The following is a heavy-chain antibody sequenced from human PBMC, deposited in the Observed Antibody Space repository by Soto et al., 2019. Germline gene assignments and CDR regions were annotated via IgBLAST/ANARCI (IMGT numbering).Heavy chain of an antibody. D-gene: IGHD3-3*01. CDR2: IKSRSDGGTP. J-gene: IGHJ4*02. CDR3: TTDTRRISVFGVPWDS. V-gene: IGHV3-15*01. CDR1: GFTLSNAW. Sequence: EVQLEESGGGPVEPGGSLRLSCAASGFTLSNAWMNWVRHTPGRGLEWVGRIKSRSDGGTPDYGAPGKGTFTISRDYSLNTDYLQMHSLTAEDTGVYYCTTDTRRISVFGVPWDSWGQGTLVTVSS.